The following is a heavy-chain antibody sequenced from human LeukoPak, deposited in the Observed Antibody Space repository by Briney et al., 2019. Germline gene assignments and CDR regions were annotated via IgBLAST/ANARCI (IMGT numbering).Heavy chain of an antibody. CDR2: MSGSGRGT. J-gene: IGHJ4*02. Sequence: PGGSLRLSCAASGFTFSSYAMSWVRQAPGKGLEWVSAMSGSGRGTYYADSVKGRFTISRDNSKNTLYLQMNSLRAEDTAVYYCAKNRWYFDCWGQGTLVTVSS. CDR3: AKNRWYFDC. CDR1: GFTFSSYA. D-gene: IGHD3-16*02. V-gene: IGHV3-23*01.